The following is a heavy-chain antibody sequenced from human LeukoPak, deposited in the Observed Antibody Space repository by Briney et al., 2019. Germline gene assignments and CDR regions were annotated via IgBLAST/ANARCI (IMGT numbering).Heavy chain of an antibody. J-gene: IGHJ6*02. D-gene: IGHD3-3*01. V-gene: IGHV1-18*01. CDR1: GYTFTSYG. Sequence: GASVTVSCTASGYTFTSYGISWVRQAPGQGLEWMGWISAYNGNTNYAQKLQGRVTMTIDTSTSTAYMELRSLRSDDTAVYYCARDLGFWSGYKLYYYYGMDVWGQGTTVTVSS. CDR2: ISAYNGNT. CDR3: ARDLGFWSGYKLYYYYGMDV.